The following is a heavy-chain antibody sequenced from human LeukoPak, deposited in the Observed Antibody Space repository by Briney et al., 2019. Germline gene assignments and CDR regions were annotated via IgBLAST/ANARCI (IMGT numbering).Heavy chain of an antibody. CDR3: ARDGAMVRGVIYAFYY. CDR1: GFTLSSYA. D-gene: IGHD3-10*01. J-gene: IGHJ4*02. V-gene: IGHV3-30-3*01. CDR2: ILYDVSNK. Sequence: GRSLRLSCAAAGFTLSSYAMQWDRQAQSKWREWVAVILYDVSNKYYADSLKGGFTISRDNSKNTLYLQINSLRAEDTAVYYCARDGAMVRGVIYAFYYWGQGTLVTVSS.